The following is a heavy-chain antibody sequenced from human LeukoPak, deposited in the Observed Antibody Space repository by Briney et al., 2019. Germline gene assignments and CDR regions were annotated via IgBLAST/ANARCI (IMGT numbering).Heavy chain of an antibody. J-gene: IGHJ4*02. CDR2: IYTSGST. CDR3: ARMSSSCFDY. D-gene: IGHD6-13*01. V-gene: IGHV4-4*07. CDR1: GGSVRSHY. Sequence: SETLSLTCTVSGGSVRSHYWSWIRQPAGKGLEWIGRIYTSGSTNYNPSLKSRVTMSVDTSKNQFSLKLSSVTAADTAVYYCARMSSSCFDYWGQGTLVTVSS.